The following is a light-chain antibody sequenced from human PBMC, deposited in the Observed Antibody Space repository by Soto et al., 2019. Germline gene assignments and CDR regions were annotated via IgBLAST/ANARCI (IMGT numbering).Light chain of an antibody. V-gene: IGKV3-20*01. Sequence: EIVLTQSPGTLSLSPGESATLSCRASESVCTNCLAWYQQKPGRPPRLLLYDVSSRDTGIPDRFSGSGSGTDVTLTISRLEPEDFAVYYCLQYGDSPRTFGRGTKVEIK. CDR2: DVS. CDR1: ESVCTNC. J-gene: IGKJ1*01. CDR3: LQYGDSPRT.